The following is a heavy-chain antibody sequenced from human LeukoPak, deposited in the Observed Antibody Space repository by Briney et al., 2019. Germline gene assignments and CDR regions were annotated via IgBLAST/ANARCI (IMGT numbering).Heavy chain of an antibody. CDR2: ITSGGDYI. CDR1: GFTFNTFN. J-gene: IGHJ4*02. CDR3: ARGHYDVLAASYKWTPDY. Sequence: PGGSLRLSRAASGFTFNTFNMNWVRQAPGKGLEWVSSITSGGDYIYHADSVKGRFTTSRDNAKNSLSLQLNSLRVEDTAVYYCARGHYDVLAASYKWTPDYWGQGTLVTVSS. D-gene: IGHD3-9*01. V-gene: IGHV3-21*01.